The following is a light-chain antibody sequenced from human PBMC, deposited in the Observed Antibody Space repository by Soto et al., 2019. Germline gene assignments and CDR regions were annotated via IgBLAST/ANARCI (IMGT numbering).Light chain of an antibody. CDR3: QQTYSTPIT. Sequence: DIQMTQSPSSLSASVGDRVTIRCRASQTVRTYLNWYQQKPGKAPILLIYAASSLPSAVPPRFTGAGSETDFTLTISSLQPEDFGTYYCQQTYSTPITFGQVTRLE. J-gene: IGKJ5*01. CDR1: QTVRTY. V-gene: IGKV1-39*01. CDR2: AAS.